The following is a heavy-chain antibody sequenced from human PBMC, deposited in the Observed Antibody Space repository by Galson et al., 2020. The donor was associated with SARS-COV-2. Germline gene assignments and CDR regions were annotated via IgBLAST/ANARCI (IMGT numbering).Heavy chain of an antibody. D-gene: IGHD4-17*01. CDR1: GFTSSNAW. CDR2: VKSKTDGGTT. J-gene: IGHJ4*02. CDR3: TWTTVTLQWDF. V-gene: IGHV3-15*01. Sequence: GGYLRLSCATSGFTSSNAWMSRVRQAPGKGLEWVGRVKSKTDGGTTDYAATVKGRFIISRDDSKNTLYLQMDSLKTEDTAVYYCTWTTVTLQWDFWGQGTQVTVSS.